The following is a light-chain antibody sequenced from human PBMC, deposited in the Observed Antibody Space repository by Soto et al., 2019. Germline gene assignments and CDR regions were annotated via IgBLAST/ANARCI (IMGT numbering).Light chain of an antibody. Sequence: EILLTQSPGTLSLSPGERATLSCRASQSVSSSYLAWYQQKPGQAPRLLIYGASSRATGIPDRFSGSGSGTDFTLTIGRLEPEDFAVYYCQQYGSSPWTFGQGTKVDIK. V-gene: IGKV3-20*01. J-gene: IGKJ1*01. CDR2: GAS. CDR1: QSVSSSY. CDR3: QQYGSSPWT.